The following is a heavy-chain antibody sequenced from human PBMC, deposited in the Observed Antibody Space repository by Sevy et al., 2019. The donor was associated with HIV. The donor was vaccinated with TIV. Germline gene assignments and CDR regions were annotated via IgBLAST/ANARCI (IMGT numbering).Heavy chain of an antibody. J-gene: IGHJ6*02. CDR2: ISGSGGST. D-gene: IGHD3-9*01. Sequence: GGSLRLSCAASGFTFSSYAMSWVRQAPGKGLEWVSAISGSGGSTYYADSVKGRFTISRDNSKNTLYLQMNSLRAEDTAVYYCASTYYDILTGYYPPGMDVLGQGTTATVSS. CDR1: GFTFSSYA. CDR3: ASTYYDILTGYYPPGMDV. V-gene: IGHV3-23*01.